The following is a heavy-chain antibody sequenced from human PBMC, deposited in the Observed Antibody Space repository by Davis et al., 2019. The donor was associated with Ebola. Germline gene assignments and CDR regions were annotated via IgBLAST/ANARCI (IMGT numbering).Heavy chain of an antibody. Sequence: SVKVSCKASGGTFSSYAISWVRQAPGQGLEWMGRIIPILGIANYAQKFQGRVTMTEDTSTDTAYMELSSLRSEDTAVYYCATASCSSTSCPYDAFDIWGQGTMVTVSS. CDR3: ATASCSSTSCPYDAFDI. CDR1: GGTFSSYA. CDR2: IIPILGIA. J-gene: IGHJ3*02. D-gene: IGHD2-2*01. V-gene: IGHV1-69*04.